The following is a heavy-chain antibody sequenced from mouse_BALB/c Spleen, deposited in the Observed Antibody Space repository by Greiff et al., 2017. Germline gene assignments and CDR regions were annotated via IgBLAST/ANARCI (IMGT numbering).Heavy chain of an antibody. CDR2: IDPENGNT. D-gene: IGHD6-2*01. CDR1: GFNIKDYY. V-gene: IGHV14-1*02. J-gene: IGHJ2*01. Sequence: EVQLQQSGAELVRPGALVKLSCKASGFNIKDYYMHWVKQRPEQGLEWIGWIDPENGNTIYDPKFQGKASITADTSSNTAYLQLSSLTSEDTAVYYCARRGSLCDDWGQGTTLTVSS. CDR3: ARRGSLCDD.